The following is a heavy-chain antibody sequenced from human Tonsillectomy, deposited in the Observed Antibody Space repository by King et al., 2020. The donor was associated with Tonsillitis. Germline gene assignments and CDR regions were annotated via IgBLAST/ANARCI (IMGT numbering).Heavy chain of an antibody. V-gene: IGHV3-23*04. D-gene: IGHD6-13*01. J-gene: IGHJ4*02. Sequence: EAQLVQSGGDLVQPGGSLRLSCAASGFTFTNFAMSWVRQAPGRGLQWVSSISASGGTTYYADSVKGRFTISRDTSKNTLYLQMSSLRVEDMAVYYCAKKEGSSWYGFDFACGGRGTLVTVPA. CDR2: ISASGGTT. CDR1: GFTFTNFA. CDR3: AKKEGSSWYGFDFAC.